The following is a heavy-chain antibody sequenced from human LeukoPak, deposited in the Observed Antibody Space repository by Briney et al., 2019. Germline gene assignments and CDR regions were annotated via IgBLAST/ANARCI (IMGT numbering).Heavy chain of an antibody. Sequence: GGSLRLSCSASGFTFSSYGMHWVRPAPGKGLEWVAVIWYDGSNKYYADSVKGRFTISRDNSKNTLYLQMNSLRAEDTAVYYCARASEVMPFDYWGQGTLVTVSS. CDR1: GFTFSSYG. CDR3: ARASEVMPFDY. CDR2: IWYDGSNK. D-gene: IGHD3-16*01. V-gene: IGHV3-33*01. J-gene: IGHJ4*02.